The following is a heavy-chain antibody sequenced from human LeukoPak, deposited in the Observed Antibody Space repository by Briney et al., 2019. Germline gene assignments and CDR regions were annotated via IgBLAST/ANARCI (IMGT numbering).Heavy chain of an antibody. J-gene: IGHJ5*02. CDR2: IITSNGYT. CDR3: ARDNSVRDEAWWFNP. D-gene: IGHD5-24*01. Sequence: ASVKVSCKASGYTFTSNPISWVRQAPGQGLEWMGWIITSNGYTNYAQKFQGRVTLTRDMSTSTDYLELSSLRSEDTAVYYCARDNSVRDEAWWFNPWGQGTLVTVSS. V-gene: IGHV1-18*01. CDR1: GYTFTSNP.